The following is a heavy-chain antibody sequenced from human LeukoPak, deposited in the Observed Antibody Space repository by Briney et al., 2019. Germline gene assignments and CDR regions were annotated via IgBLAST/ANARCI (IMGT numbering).Heavy chain of an antibody. Sequence: SETLSLTCAVYGGSFSGYYWSWIRQPPGKGLEWIGEINHSGSTNYNPSLKSRVTISVDTSKNQFSLKLSSVTAADTAVYYCASSPSFYGPSWFDPWGQGTLVTVSS. CDR2: INHSGST. D-gene: IGHD3-16*02. CDR1: GGSFSGYY. CDR3: ASSPSFYGPSWFDP. J-gene: IGHJ5*02. V-gene: IGHV4-34*01.